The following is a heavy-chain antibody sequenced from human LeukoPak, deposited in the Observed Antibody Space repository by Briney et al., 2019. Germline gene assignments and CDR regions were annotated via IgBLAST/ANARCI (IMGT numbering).Heavy chain of an antibody. D-gene: IGHD6-6*01. Sequence: GSLRLSCAASGFTFSSYWMHWVRQAPGKGLVWVSRINSDGSSTSYADSVKGRFTISRDNAKNTLYLQMNSLRAEDTAVYYCARLRGIAARVGLDYWGQGTLVTVSS. CDR1: GFTFSSYW. J-gene: IGHJ4*02. V-gene: IGHV3-74*01. CDR2: INSDGSST. CDR3: ARLRGIAARVGLDY.